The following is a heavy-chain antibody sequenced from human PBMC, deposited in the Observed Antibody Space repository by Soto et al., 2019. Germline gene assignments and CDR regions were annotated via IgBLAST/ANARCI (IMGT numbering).Heavy chain of an antibody. CDR1: GFTVSNNY. D-gene: IGHD3-10*01. CDR3: ETPPGGGGY. J-gene: IGHJ4*02. CDR2: IYSGGYT. Sequence: EVQLVESGGGLIQPGGSLRLSCAVSGFTVSNNYMSWVRQAPGKGVEGASVIYSGGYTAFGNSAKARFTIPRDNSKNPLNLQMNSLAPAATAVFPCETPPGGGGYWGQGTLVTVSS. V-gene: IGHV3-53*01.